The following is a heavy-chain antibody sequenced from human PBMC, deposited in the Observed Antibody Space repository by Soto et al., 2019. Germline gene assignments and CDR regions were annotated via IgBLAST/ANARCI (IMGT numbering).Heavy chain of an antibody. V-gene: IGHV3-21*06. CDR3: ARESEDFTSSLDF. CDR2: ISSTTNYI. J-gene: IGHJ4*02. Sequence: GSLRFSCAASGFTFTRYSMNWVRQAPGKGLEWVSSISSTTNYIYYGDSMKGRFTISRDNAKNSLYLEMNSLRAEDTAVYYCARESEDFTSSLDFWGQGTLVTVSS. CDR1: GFTFTRYS.